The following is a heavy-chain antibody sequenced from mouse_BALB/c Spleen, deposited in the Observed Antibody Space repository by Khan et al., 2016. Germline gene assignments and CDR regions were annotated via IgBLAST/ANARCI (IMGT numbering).Heavy chain of an antibody. CDR1: GFTFNTNA. J-gene: IGHJ3*01. CDR2: IRSKSNNYAT. Sequence: EVQLVETGGGLVQPKGSLKLSCAASGFTFNTNAMNWVRQAPGKGLEWVARIRSKSNNYATYYADSVKDRFTISRDDSQSMLYLQMNNLKTEDTAMYYCVREASSGLFAYWGQGTLVTVSA. D-gene: IGHD3-1*01. V-gene: IGHV10S3*01. CDR3: VREASSGLFAY.